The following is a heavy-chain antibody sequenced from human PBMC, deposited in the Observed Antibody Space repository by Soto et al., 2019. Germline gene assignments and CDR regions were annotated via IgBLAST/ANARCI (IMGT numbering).Heavy chain of an antibody. CDR2: IYYSGST. D-gene: IGHD6-19*01. V-gene: IGHV4-59*08. J-gene: IGHJ4*02. Sequence: QVQLQESGPGLVKPSETLSLTCTVSGGSISSYYWSWIRQPPGKGLEWIGYIYYSGSTNYNPSLKSRFTISVDKSKNQFSLKLSSVTAADTAVYYCARRYSSGFDYWGQGTLVTGSS. CDR1: GGSISSYY. CDR3: ARRYSSGFDY.